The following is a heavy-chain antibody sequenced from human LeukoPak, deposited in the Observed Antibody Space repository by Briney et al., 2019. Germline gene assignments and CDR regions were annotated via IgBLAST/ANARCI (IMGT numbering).Heavy chain of an antibody. J-gene: IGHJ6*02. CDR1: GFSFSKND. CDR2: IGTAGDT. CDR3: AGRTSWYYGFDV. D-gene: IGHD1-1*01. V-gene: IGHV3-13*01. Sequence: GGPLRLSCAASGFSFSKNDMHWVRQRTGKGLEWVSGIGTAGDTNYAGSVKGRFTISRETAKNSLFLQMSSLRADDTAVYYCAGRTSWYYGFDVWGQGTTVTVSS.